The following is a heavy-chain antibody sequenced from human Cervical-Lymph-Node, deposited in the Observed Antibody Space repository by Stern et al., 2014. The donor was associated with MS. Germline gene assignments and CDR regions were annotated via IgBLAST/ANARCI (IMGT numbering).Heavy chain of an antibody. CDR1: GFALNSAG. V-gene: IGHV1-18*01. CDR2: ISSYNVNT. Sequence: QDQFVQSGAELKKPGASVKVSCKASGFALNSAGISWVRKAPGQGREWMGLISSYNVNTNYSQRFQDRVNMTTDTSTITAYMELRSLRSDDTAVYYCARHSIKGYNCFDTWGQGTLVTVSS. J-gene: IGHJ5*02. CDR3: ARHSIKGYNCFDT. D-gene: IGHD1-14*01.